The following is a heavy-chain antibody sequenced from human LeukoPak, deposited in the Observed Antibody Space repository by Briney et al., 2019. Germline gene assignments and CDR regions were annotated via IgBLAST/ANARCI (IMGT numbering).Heavy chain of an antibody. J-gene: IGHJ6*03. Sequence: ASVKVSCKASGGSFSSYAISWVRQAPGQGLEWMGGIIPIFGLANYAQKFEGRVTITADESTSTAYMELSSLRSEDTAVYFCARDTEARFGELPSYYYYYMDVWGKGTTVTISS. CDR1: GGSFSSYA. CDR2: IIPIFGLA. CDR3: ARDTEARFGELPSYYYYYMDV. D-gene: IGHD3-16*01. V-gene: IGHV1-69*13.